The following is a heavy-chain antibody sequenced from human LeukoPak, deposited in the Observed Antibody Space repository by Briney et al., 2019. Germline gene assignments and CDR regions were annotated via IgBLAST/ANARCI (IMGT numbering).Heavy chain of an antibody. CDR3: ATLKSGDY. Sequence: GGSLRLSCAASGFLVSSDYMSWVRQAPGKGLEWVSIIYSDGSTYYADSVRGRFTISRDNSKNTLYLQMNSLKAEDTAVYYCATLKSGDYWGQGTLVTVSS. J-gene: IGHJ4*01. V-gene: IGHV3-53*01. CDR1: GFLVSSDY. CDR2: IYSDGST.